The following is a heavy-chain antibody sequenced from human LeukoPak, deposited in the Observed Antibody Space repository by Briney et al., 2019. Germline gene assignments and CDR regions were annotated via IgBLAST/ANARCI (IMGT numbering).Heavy chain of an antibody. Sequence: RASVKVSCKASGGTFSSYAISWVRQAPGQGLEWMGRIIPILGIANYAQKFQGRVTITADKPTSTAYMELSSLRSEDTAVYYCARPGDSSGYYFDYWGQGTLVTVSS. CDR2: IIPILGIA. V-gene: IGHV1-69*04. D-gene: IGHD3-22*01. CDR3: ARPGDSSGYYFDY. CDR1: GGTFSSYA. J-gene: IGHJ4*02.